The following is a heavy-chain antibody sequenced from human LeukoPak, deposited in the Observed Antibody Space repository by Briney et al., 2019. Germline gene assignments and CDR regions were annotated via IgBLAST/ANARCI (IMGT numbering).Heavy chain of an antibody. D-gene: IGHD6-13*01. Sequence: SETLSLTCNVSGGSISSGSYYWIWIRQPAGKGLEWIGHIYTSGSTKYNPSLKSRVTISVDTSKNQFSLKLSSLTAADTAVYYRASGAAETFHYYGMDVWGQGTSVTVSS. CDR2: IYTSGST. J-gene: IGHJ6*02. CDR3: ASGAAETFHYYGMDV. CDR1: GGSISSGSYY. V-gene: IGHV4-61*09.